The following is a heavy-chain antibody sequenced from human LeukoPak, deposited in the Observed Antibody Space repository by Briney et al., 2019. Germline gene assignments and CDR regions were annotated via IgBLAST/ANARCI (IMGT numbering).Heavy chain of an antibody. V-gene: IGHV1-8*03. CDR3: ASGISSSWWGFGPT. CDR2: MNPNSGNT. D-gene: IGHD6-13*01. J-gene: IGHJ4*02. Sequence: ASVKVSCKASEYTFTSYDINWVRQATGQGLEWMGWMNPNSGNTGYAQKFQGRVTITRNTSISTAYMELSSLRSEDTAVYYCASGISSSWWGFGPTWGQGTLVTVSS. CDR1: EYTFTSYD.